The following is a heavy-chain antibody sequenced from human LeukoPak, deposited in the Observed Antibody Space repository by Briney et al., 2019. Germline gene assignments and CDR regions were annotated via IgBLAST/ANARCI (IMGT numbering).Heavy chain of an antibody. CDR3: AKEQAGYNFWSDS. V-gene: IGHV3-23*01. CDR1: GFTISNYA. D-gene: IGHD3-3*01. CDR2: ISSGSDRT. Sequence: PGGSLRLSCAASGFTISNYALSWVRRAPGKGLEWVSDISSGSDRTNYARSMKGRFTISSDNSKNTLYLQMNSLRADDTAVYYCAKEQAGYNFWSDSWGQGTLVTVSS. J-gene: IGHJ4*02.